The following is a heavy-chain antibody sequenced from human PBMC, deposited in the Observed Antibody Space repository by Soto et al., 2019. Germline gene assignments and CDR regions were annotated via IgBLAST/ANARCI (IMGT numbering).Heavy chain of an antibody. J-gene: IGHJ5*02. Sequence: SVKVYCKSSVGTFSGYAISMVRQAPGQGLEWMGGIIPIFGTANYAQKFQGRVTITADESTSTAYMELRSLRYEDTAVYYCARDRGDKWKMAPAGWFDPWGQGTMVTVSS. D-gene: IGHD1-1*01. CDR3: ARDRGDKWKMAPAGWFDP. CDR2: IIPIFGTA. V-gene: IGHV1-69*13. CDR1: VGTFSGYA.